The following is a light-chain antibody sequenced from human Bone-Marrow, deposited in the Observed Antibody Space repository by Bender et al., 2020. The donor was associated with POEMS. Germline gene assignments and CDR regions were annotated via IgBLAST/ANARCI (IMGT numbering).Light chain of an antibody. J-gene: IGLJ3*02. CDR1: SSNTGSGYD. CDR2: GYN. Sequence: QSVLTHPPSVSGAPGQRVTIPCTGSSSNTGSGYDINWYQHLPGTAPKLLIYGYNNRPSGVPDRFSGSKSGTSASMAITGLQAEDEDDYYCQSYDNSLGDWVFGGGTKLTVL. V-gene: IGLV1-40*01. CDR3: QSYDNSLGDWV.